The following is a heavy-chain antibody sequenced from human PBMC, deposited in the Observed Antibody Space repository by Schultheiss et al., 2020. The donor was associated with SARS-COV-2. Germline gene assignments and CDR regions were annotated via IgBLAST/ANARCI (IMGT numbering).Heavy chain of an antibody. J-gene: IGHJ3*02. CDR2: ISYDGSNK. V-gene: IGHV3-30*03. CDR3: ARDGYDSSGYPGAFDI. D-gene: IGHD3-22*01. Sequence: GESLKISCAASGFTFSSYGMHWVRQAPGKGLEWVAVISYDGSNKYYADSVKGRFTISRDNSKNTLYLQMNSLRAEDTAVYYCARDGYDSSGYPGAFDIWGQGTMVTVSS. CDR1: GFTFSSYG.